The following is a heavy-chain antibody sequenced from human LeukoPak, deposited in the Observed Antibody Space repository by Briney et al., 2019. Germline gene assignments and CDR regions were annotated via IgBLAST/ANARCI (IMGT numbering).Heavy chain of an antibody. V-gene: IGHV3-49*04. D-gene: IGHD6-25*01. CDR2: IRSRPYGEAT. Sequence: QPGRSLRLSCTASGFTFGDYAMNWVRQAPGKGLDWVGFIRSRPYGEATEYAASVKGRFTISRDDSKSIGYLQMNSLKTEDTAVYYCTRDGQRAGDFDYWGQGTLVTVS. J-gene: IGHJ4*02. CDR1: GFTFGDYA. CDR3: TRDGQRAGDFDY.